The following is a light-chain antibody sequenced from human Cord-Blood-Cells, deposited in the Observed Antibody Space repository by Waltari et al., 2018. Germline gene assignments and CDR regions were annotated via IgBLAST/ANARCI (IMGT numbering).Light chain of an antibody. Sequence: DIAMTQTPLSLSVTLGQPVSISCQSSQSLLHSDVMLYLYRYLQKPGQSPQLLIYEVSNRFSGVPDRFSGSWSGTDFTLKISRVEAEDVGVYYCMQSIQLPITFGQGTRLEIK. CDR3: MQSIQLPIT. CDR2: EVS. J-gene: IGKJ5*01. CDR1: QSLLHSDVMLY. V-gene: IGKV2D-29*02.